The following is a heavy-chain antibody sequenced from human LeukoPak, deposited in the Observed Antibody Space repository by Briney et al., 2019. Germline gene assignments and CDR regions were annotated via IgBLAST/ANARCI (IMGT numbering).Heavy chain of an antibody. D-gene: IGHD2/OR15-2a*01. J-gene: IGHJ4*02. V-gene: IGHV3-30*19. CDR1: GFTFSSYG. Sequence: GGSLRLSCAASGFTFSSYGMHWVRQAPGKGLEWLAIISYDGNYKNYADSVRGRFIISRDNSKNTVYLQMNSLTTEDTAVYYCARSLYRYDYWGQGTLVAVSS. CDR2: ISYDGNYK. CDR3: ARSLYRYDY.